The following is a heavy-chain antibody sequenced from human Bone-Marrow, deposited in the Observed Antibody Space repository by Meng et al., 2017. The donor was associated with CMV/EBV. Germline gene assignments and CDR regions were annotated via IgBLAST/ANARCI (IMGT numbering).Heavy chain of an antibody. Sequence: SQTLSLTCAISGDSVSSNSAAWNWIRQSPSRGLEWLGRTYYRSKWYNDYAVSVKSRITINPDTSKNQFSLQLNSVTPEDTAVYYCARTELGYCTNGVCPYYYYGMDVWGQGTTVTVSS. V-gene: IGHV6-1*01. CDR1: GDSVSSNSAA. J-gene: IGHJ6*02. CDR3: ARTELGYCTNGVCPYYYYGMDV. CDR2: TYYRSKWYN. D-gene: IGHD2-8*01.